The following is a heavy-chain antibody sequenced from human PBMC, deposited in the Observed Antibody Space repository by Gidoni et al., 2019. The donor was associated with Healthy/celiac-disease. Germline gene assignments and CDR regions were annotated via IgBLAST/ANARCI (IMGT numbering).Heavy chain of an antibody. CDR2: MNPNRGNT. Sequence: QVQLVQSGPEVKKHGASVKVSCKASGYTFTSSDIHWVRQATGQGLEWMGGMNPNRGNTGYAQKFQGRVTMTRNTSISTAYMELSSLRSEDTAVYYCARGKRVRGKDPRYWFDPWGQGTLVTVSS. V-gene: IGHV1-8*01. J-gene: IGHJ5*02. D-gene: IGHD3-10*01. CDR3: ARGKRVRGKDPRYWFDP. CDR1: GYTFTSSD.